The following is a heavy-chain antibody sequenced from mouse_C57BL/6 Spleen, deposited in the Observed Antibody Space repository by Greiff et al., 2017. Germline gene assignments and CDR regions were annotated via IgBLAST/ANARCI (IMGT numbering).Heavy chain of an antibody. CDR3: AKMNYGSDWYFDV. CDR1: GFSLTSYG. D-gene: IGHD1-1*01. CDR2: IWRGGST. Sequence: VKLQESGPGLVQPSQSLSITCTVSGFSLTSYGVHWVRQSPGKGLEWLGVIWRGGSTDYNAAFMSRLSITKDNSKSQVFFKMNSLQADDTAIYHCAKMNYGSDWYFDVWGTGTTVTVSS. V-gene: IGHV2-5*01. J-gene: IGHJ1*03.